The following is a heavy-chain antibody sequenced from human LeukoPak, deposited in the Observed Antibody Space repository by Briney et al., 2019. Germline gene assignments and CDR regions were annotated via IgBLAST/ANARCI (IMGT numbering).Heavy chain of an antibody. D-gene: IGHD3-3*01. CDR1: RFSFSYYW. J-gene: IGHJ5*02. V-gene: IGHV3-7*01. Sequence: GGSLRLSCAASRFSFSYYWMSWVRQAPGKGLEWVANINQDGSEKYYVDSVKGRFTISRDNAKKSLYLQMNSLRAEDTAVYYCARDAEVGTLFGVLSRYNWFDPWGQGALVTVPS. CDR3: ARDAEVGTLFGVLSRYNWFDP. CDR2: INQDGSEK.